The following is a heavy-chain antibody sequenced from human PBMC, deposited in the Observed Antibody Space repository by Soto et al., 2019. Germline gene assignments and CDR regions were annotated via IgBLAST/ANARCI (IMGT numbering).Heavy chain of an antibody. CDR3: ARVPGPAAIPYYYYGMDV. Sequence: QVQLVQSGAEVKKPGSSVKVSCKASGGTFSSYAISWVRQAPGQGLEWMGGIIPIFGTANYAQKFQGRVTITADESTSTAYMELSSLRSEDTAVYYCARVPGPAAIPYYYYGMDVWGQGTTVTVSS. V-gene: IGHV1-69*01. D-gene: IGHD2-2*01. CDR2: IIPIFGTA. J-gene: IGHJ6*02. CDR1: GGTFSSYA.